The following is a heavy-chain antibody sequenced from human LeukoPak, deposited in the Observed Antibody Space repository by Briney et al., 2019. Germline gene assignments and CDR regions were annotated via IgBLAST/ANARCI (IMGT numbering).Heavy chain of an antibody. CDR2: IYYSGST. CDR1: GGSISSYY. Sequence: PSETLSLTCTVSGGSISSYYWSWIRQPPGKGLEWIGYIYYSGSTNYNPSLKSRVTISVDTSKNQFSLKLSSVTAADTAVYYCARSDCSGGRCYGDYYDSSGAFDIWGQGTMVTVSS. J-gene: IGHJ3*02. CDR3: ARSDCSGGRCYGDYYDSSGAFDI. V-gene: IGHV4-59*01. D-gene: IGHD2-15*01.